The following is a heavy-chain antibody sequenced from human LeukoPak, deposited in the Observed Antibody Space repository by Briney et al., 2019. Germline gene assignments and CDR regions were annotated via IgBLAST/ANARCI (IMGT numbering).Heavy chain of an antibody. CDR2: IYYSGST. Sequence: SETLSLTCTVSGGSISSGGYYWSWIRQHPGKGLEWIGYIYYSGSTYYNPSLKSRVTISVDTSKNQFSLKLSSVTAADTAVYYCARVVPVVVTVPSYWYFDLWGRGTLVTVSS. V-gene: IGHV4-31*03. J-gene: IGHJ2*01. CDR1: GGSISSGGYY. D-gene: IGHD2-21*02. CDR3: ARVVPVVVTVPSYWYFDL.